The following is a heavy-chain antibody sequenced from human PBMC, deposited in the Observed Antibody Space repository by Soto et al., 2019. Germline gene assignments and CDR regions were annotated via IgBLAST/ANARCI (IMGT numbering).Heavy chain of an antibody. CDR1: GFTVSSNY. J-gene: IGHJ1*01. D-gene: IGHD2-21*01. CDR2: IYSGGST. Sequence: PGGSLRLSCAASGFTVSSNYMSWVRQAPGKGLEWVSVIYSGGSTYYADSVKGRFTISRHNSKNTLYLQMNSLRAEDTAVYYCARVYPAYCGGDCYPPPAGYFQHWGQGTLVTVSS. V-gene: IGHV3-53*04. CDR3: ARVYPAYCGGDCYPPPAGYFQH.